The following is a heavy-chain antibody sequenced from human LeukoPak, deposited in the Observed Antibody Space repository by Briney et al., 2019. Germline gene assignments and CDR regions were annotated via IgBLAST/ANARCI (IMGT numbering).Heavy chain of an antibody. CDR2: IRYDGSDK. Sequence: GGSLRLSCAASGFTFSSYAMHWVRQAPGKGLEWVAFIRYDGSDKYNADSVKGRFTISRDISKNTLYLQMNSLRAEDTAVYFCAKESSLGYCSSTSCYYFDYWGQGTLVTVSS. V-gene: IGHV3-30*02. CDR1: GFTFSSYA. J-gene: IGHJ4*02. CDR3: AKESSLGYCSSTSCYYFDY. D-gene: IGHD2-2*01.